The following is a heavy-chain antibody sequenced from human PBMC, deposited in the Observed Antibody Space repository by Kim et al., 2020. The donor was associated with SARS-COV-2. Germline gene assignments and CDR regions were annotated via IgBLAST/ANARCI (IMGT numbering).Heavy chain of an antibody. CDR2: I. J-gene: IGHJ4*02. V-gene: IGHV3-21*01. CDR3: ARDSGGLFDY. D-gene: IGHD2-8*02. Sequence: IYYADSVKARCTIPRDNAKTSLYLQMNSLRAEDTAVYYCARDSGGLFDYWGQGTLVTVSS.